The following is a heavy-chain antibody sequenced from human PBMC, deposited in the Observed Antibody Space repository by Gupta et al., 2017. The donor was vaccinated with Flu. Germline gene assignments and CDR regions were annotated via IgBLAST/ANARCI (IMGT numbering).Heavy chain of an antibody. CDR2: IYPGDSDT. D-gene: IGHD3-16*01. Sequence: SFTSHWIVWVRQMPGKGLEWVGIIYPGDSDTRYSPSFQGQVTFSADTSITTAYLQWSSLKASDTAMYYCARLRDWGYGMDVWGQGTTVTVSS. V-gene: IGHV5-51*01. CDR3: ARLRDWGYGMDV. J-gene: IGHJ6*02. CDR1: SFTSHW.